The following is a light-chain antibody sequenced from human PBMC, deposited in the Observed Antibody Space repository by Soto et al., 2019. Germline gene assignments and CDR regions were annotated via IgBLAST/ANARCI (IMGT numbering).Light chain of an antibody. CDR3: LQDYNYPYT. CDR1: QGIRND. V-gene: IGKV1-6*01. J-gene: IGKJ2*01. Sequence: AIRMTQSPSSLSASVGDRVTITCRASQGIRNDVGWYQQKPGKAPKLLIYAASSLQSGVPSRFSGSGSGTDFTLTISSLQPEDFATYYCLQDYNYPYTFGQGTKLEIK. CDR2: AAS.